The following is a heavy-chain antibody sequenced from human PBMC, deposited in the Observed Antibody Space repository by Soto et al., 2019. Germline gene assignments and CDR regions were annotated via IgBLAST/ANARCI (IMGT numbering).Heavy chain of an antibody. V-gene: IGHV3-23*01. J-gene: IGHJ4*02. CDR1: GVTFSRYA. CDR2: ISGSGST. Sequence: GGFLILSSASSGVTFSRYAMSWVRQAPGKGLEWVSAISGSGSTFYADSVKGRFTISRDNSKNTLYLQMNSPRAEDTAVYYCAKEKDYDYVWGSYRYTSDYWGQGTLVTVSS. CDR3: AKEKDYDYVWGSYRYTSDY. D-gene: IGHD3-16*02.